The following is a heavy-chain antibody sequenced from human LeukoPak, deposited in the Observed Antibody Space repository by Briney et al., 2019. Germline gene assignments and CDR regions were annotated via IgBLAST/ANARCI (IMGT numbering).Heavy chain of an antibody. Sequence: SQTLSLTCTVSGGSISSGGYYWSWIRQHPGKGLEWIGYIYYSGSTYYNPSLKSRVTISVDTSKNQLSLKLSSVTAADTAVYYCARYCSSTSCYRPDAFDIWGQGTMVTVSS. CDR1: GGSISSGGYY. V-gene: IGHV4-30-4*08. D-gene: IGHD2-2*01. J-gene: IGHJ3*02. CDR3: ARYCSSTSCYRPDAFDI. CDR2: IYYSGST.